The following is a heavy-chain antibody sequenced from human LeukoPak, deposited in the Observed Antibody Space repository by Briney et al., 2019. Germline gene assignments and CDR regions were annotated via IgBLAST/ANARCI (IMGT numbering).Heavy chain of an antibody. CDR2: IYYTGST. D-gene: IGHD3-22*01. V-gene: IGHV4-59*08. Sequence: SETLSLTCTVSGGSISSYYWTWIRQPPGKGLEWIGYIYYTGSTNYNPSLKSRVTISVDTSKNHFSLKLTSVTAADTAVYYCARMYDRSSYYYPFDYWGQGTLVTVSS. CDR1: GGSISSYY. J-gene: IGHJ4*02. CDR3: ARMYDRSSYYYPFDY.